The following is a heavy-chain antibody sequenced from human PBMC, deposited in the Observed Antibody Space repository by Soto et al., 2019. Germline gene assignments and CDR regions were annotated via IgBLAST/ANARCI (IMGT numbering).Heavy chain of an antibody. CDR3: ARDREGSGSYSGGWFAP. V-gene: IGHV3-48*02. CDR1: GFTFSSYS. CDR2: ISISSSTI. D-gene: IGHD1-26*01. Sequence: EVQLVESGGGLVQPGGSLRLSCAASGFTFSSYSMNWVRQAPGKGLEWVSCISISSSTIYYADSVKGRFTISRDNAKNSLYLQRNSRRDEDTAVYYGARDREGSGSYSGGWFAPWGQGTLVTVSS. J-gene: IGHJ5*02.